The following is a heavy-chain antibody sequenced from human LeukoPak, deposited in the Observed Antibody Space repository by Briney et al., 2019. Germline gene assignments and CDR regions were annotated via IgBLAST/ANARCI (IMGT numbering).Heavy chain of an antibody. Sequence: GGSLRLSCEASGFAFSNYFMTWGRQAPGKGLEWVVNIKKDGSEQNYVDSVKGRFTISRDNAKNSLYLQMNSLRAEDTAVYYCAGSSSGHDGSGYRPFDYWGQGTLVTVSS. V-gene: IGHV3-7*04. J-gene: IGHJ4*02. D-gene: IGHD3-22*01. CDR3: AGSSSGHDGSGYRPFDY. CDR1: GFAFSNYF. CDR2: IKKDGSEQ.